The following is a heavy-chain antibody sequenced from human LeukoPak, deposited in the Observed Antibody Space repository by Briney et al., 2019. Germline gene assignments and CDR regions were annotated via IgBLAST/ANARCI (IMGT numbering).Heavy chain of an antibody. J-gene: IGHJ4*02. V-gene: IGHV5-10-1*01. Sequence: GESLKISCQGSGSTFTSYWSSWVRQLPGKGREWMGRIDPSDSYTNYSPSLQGHVTISADKSISTAYLQWSSLKASDTAMYYCARRGAVAEDYWGQGTLVTVSS. CDR1: GSTFTSYW. CDR2: IDPSDSYT. CDR3: ARRGAVAEDY. D-gene: IGHD6-19*01.